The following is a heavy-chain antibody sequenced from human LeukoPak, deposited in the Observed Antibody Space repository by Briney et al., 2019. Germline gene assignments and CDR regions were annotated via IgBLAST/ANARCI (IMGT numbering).Heavy chain of an antibody. CDR3: ARRAFSSGYYYFDY. CDR1: GSSISSYY. D-gene: IGHD3-22*01. Sequence: PSETLSLTCTVSGSSISSYYWSWIRQPPGKGLEWIGYIYYSGSTNYNPSLKSRVTISVDTSKNQFSLKLSSVTAADTAVYYCARRAFSSGYYYFDYWGQGTLVTVPS. V-gene: IGHV4-59*08. CDR2: IYYSGST. J-gene: IGHJ4*02.